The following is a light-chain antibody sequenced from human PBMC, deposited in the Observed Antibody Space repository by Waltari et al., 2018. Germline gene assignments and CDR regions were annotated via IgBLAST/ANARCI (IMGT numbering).Light chain of an antibody. J-gene: IGKJ1*01. CDR3: QHYVRLPAT. CDR2: GAS. CDR1: QSVSKY. V-gene: IGKV3-20*01. Sequence: EIVLTQSPGTLSLSPGEGATLSCRASQSVSKYLAWYQQKPGQAPRLLIYGASSRATGIPDRFSSSGSGTDFSLTISRLEPEDFAVYYCQHYVRLPATFGQGTKVEIK.